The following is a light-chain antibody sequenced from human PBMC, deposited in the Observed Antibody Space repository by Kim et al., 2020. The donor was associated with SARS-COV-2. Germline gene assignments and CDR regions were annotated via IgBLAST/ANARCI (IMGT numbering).Light chain of an antibody. Sequence: GQSTPDSCNGTSGDVGAYNYASWYQQHPGKAPKLMIHDVSDRPSGVSNRFSGSKSGNTASLTISGLQAEDEADYYCSSYTTSTSYVFGTGTKVTVL. V-gene: IGLV2-14*03. CDR2: DVS. CDR1: SGDVGAYNY. CDR3: SSYTTSTSYV. J-gene: IGLJ1*01.